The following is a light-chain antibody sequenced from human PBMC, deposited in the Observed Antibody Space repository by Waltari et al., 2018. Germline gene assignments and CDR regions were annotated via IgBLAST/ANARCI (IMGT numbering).Light chain of an antibody. V-gene: IGLV2-14*03. CDR1: SRDVGGYNT. Sequence: QSALTQPASVSGSPGQSFTITCAGTSRDVGGYNTVSWYQQNPGKAPRLIIYDVSHRPSGVSNPFSGSKSGNSASLTISGLQAEDEADYYCTSYTTSDSYVFGTGTKVTVL. CDR2: DVS. J-gene: IGLJ1*01. CDR3: TSYTTSDSYV.